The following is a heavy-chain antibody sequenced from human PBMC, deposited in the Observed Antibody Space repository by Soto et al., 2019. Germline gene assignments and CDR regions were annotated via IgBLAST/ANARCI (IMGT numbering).Heavy chain of an antibody. CDR2: INHSGST. Sequence: SETLSLTCAVYGGSFSGYYWSWIRQPPGKGLEWIGEINHSGSTNYNPSLESRVTISVDTSKNQFSLKLSSVTAADTAVYYCARKRIVVVPAAIFRWFDPWGQGTLVTVSS. D-gene: IGHD2-2*02. J-gene: IGHJ5*02. CDR3: ARKRIVVVPAAIFRWFDP. CDR1: GGSFSGYY. V-gene: IGHV4-34*01.